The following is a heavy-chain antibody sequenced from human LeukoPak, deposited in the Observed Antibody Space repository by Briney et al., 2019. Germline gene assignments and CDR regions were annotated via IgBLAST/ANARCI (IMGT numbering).Heavy chain of an antibody. V-gene: IGHV1-18*01. CDR2: ISAYNGNT. CDR3: ARGLYCSGGSCYSGLDY. Sequence: ASVKVSCKASGYTFTSYGISWVRQAPGQGLEWMGWISAYNGNTNYAQKLQGRVTITRNTSISTAYMELSSLRSEDTAVYYCARGLYCSGGSCYSGLDYWGQGTLVTVSS. J-gene: IGHJ4*02. D-gene: IGHD2-15*01. CDR1: GYTFTSYG.